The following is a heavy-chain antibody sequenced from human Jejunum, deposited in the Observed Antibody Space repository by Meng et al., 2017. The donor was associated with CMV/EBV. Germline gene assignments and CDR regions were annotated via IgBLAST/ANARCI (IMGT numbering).Heavy chain of an antibody. D-gene: IGHD3-10*02. CDR1: YAFTTYN. CDR2: INPNSGDT. V-gene: IGHV1-2*02. J-gene: IGHJ6*02. Sequence: YAFTTYNIHWVRQAPGQGREWMGWINPNSGDTNYAQKFQGRVTMTRDTSISTAYMEMSGLISDDTAIYYCARDPYYVSYYYYGMDVWGQGTTVTVSS. CDR3: ARDPYYVSYYYYGMDV.